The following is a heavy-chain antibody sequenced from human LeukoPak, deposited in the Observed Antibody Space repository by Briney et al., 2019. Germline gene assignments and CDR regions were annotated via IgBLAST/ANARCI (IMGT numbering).Heavy chain of an antibody. CDR1: GFTFSSYA. CDR2: IRGSGGST. CDR3: AKDPMIVVKYFDY. D-gene: IGHD3-22*01. J-gene: IGHJ4*02. Sequence: PGGSLRLSCAASGFTFSSYAMSWVRQAPGKGLEWVSAIRGSGGSTYYADPVKGRFTISRDNSKNTLYLQMNSLRAEDTAVYYCAKDPMIVVKYFDYWGQGTLVTVSS. V-gene: IGHV3-23*01.